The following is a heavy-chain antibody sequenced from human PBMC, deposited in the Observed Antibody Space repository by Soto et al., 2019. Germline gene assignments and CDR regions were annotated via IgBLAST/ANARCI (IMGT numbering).Heavy chain of an antibody. D-gene: IGHD2-15*01. J-gene: IGHJ5*02. CDR1: GFTFGDSY. CDR3: VRGGGGGLFDP. V-gene: IGHV3-11*06. Sequence: PGGSLRLSCTGSGFTFGDSYMSWIRQAPGKGLEWLSYISPGSRYPAYADSVKGRFTISRDNAKRSLYLQMMSLTAEDTAIYYCVRGGGGGLFDPWGQGTMVTVSS. CDR2: ISPGSRYP.